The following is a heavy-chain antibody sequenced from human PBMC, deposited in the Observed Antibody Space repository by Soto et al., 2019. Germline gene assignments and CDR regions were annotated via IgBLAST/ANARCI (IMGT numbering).Heavy chain of an antibody. CDR3: ARVRLGLWRGRHCPYCGMDV. CDR1: GVTFSSDD. J-gene: IGHJ6*04. Sequence: GGSLRVSCAASGVTFSSDDMNGGRQAPGKGLEWVSYISSSGSTIYYADAVKGRFTISRDNAKNSLYLQMNSLRAEDTAVYYCARVRLGLWRGRHCPYCGMDVPGKGPTVTVS. CDR2: ISSSGSTI. V-gene: IGHV3-48*03. D-gene: IGHD3-16*01.